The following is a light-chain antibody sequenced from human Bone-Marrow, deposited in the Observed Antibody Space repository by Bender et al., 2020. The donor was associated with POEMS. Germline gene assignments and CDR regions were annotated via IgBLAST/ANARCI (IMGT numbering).Light chain of an antibody. Sequence: SYDLAQPPSVSVSPGQTATITCSGDKLGEHYASWYQQRPGQSPILVIYQDKKRPSGIPERFSGSSSGNTATLTISGTQALDEADYYCQVWDTGSDHWVFGGGTKLTVL. CDR1: KLGEHY. V-gene: IGLV3-1*01. CDR3: QVWDTGSDHWV. J-gene: IGLJ3*02. CDR2: QDK.